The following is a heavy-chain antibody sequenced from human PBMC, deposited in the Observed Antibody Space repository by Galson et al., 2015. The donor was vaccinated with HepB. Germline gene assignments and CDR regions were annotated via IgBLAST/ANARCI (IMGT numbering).Heavy chain of an antibody. J-gene: IGHJ4*02. CDR1: GFTFSSYA. CDR2: ISSNGGST. V-gene: IGHV3-64D*06. CDR3: VKNLMGSRVRGGTGSYYFDY. Sequence: SLRLSCEASGFTFSSYAMHWVRQAPGKGLEYVSAISSNGGSTYYADSVKGRFTISRDNSKNTLYLQMSSLRAEDTAVYYCVKNLMGSRVRGGTGSYYFDYWGQGTLVTVSS. D-gene: IGHD3-10*01.